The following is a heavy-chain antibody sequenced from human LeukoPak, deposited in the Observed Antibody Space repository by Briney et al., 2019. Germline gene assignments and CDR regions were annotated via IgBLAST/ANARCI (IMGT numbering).Heavy chain of an antibody. J-gene: IGHJ4*02. CDR3: AKALWFGDEGFDY. D-gene: IGHD3-10*01. Sequence: GESLKISCAASGFTFSSYAMSWVRQAPGKGLEWVSAISGSGGSTYYADSVKGRFTISRDDSKNTLYLQMNSLRAEDTAVYYCAKALWFGDEGFDYWGQGTLVTASS. CDR2: ISGSGGST. CDR1: GFTFSSYA. V-gene: IGHV3-23*01.